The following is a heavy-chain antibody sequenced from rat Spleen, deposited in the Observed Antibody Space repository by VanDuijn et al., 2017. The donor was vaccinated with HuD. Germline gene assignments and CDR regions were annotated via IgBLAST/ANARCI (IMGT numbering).Heavy chain of an antibody. CDR1: GHSISSSYR. V-gene: IGHV3-3*01. CDR3: ERYMYYSSYTHVMDA. D-gene: IGHD1-2*01. CDR2: VNSAGST. J-gene: IGHJ4*01. Sequence: EVQLQESGPGLVKPSQSLSLTCSVTGHSISSSYRWNWIRKFPGNKLEWMGYVNSAGSTNYNPSLKSLISITRDTSKNQFFLQLNSVTTEDTATYYCERYMYYSSYTHVMDAWGQGASVTVSS.